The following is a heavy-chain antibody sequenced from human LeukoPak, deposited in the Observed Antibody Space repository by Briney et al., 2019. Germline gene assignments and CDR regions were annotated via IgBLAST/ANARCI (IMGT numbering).Heavy chain of an antibody. D-gene: IGHD5-24*01. CDR2: IYHSGST. J-gene: IGHJ4*02. CDR1: GGSISSGGYS. V-gene: IGHV4-30-2*01. Sequence: TLSLTCAVSGGSISSGGYSWSWIRQPPGKGLEWIGYIYHSGSTYYNPSLKSRVTISVDRSKNQFSLKLSSVTAADTAVHYCARAVPGPGMATIHFDYWGQGTLVTVSS. CDR3: ARAVPGPGMATIHFDY.